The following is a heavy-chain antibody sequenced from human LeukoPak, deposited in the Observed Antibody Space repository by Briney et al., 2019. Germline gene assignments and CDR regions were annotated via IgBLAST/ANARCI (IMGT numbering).Heavy chain of an antibody. CDR1: GFTFSSYG. J-gene: IGHJ4*02. D-gene: IGHD3-22*01. V-gene: IGHV3-30*18. CDR3: AKDHGGFGGYYDGSGYSPIFDY. CDR2: ISYDGSNK. Sequence: PGGSLRLSCAASGFTFSSYGMHWVRQAPGKGLEWMAVISYDGSNKYYADSVKGRFTISRDNSKNTLYLQMNSLRAEDTAVYYCAKDHGGFGGYYDGSGYSPIFDYWGQGTLVTVSS.